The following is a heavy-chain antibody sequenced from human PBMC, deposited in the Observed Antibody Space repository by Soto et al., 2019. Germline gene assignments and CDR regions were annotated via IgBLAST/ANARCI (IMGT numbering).Heavy chain of an antibody. Sequence: QVQLEQSGAEVKKPGSSVKDSCKASGGTFRNSAISWVRQAPGQGLEWMGGIMPIFRTPDYAQKFEGRVTITADESTSTAYMELSGLRSDDTAVYFCARDNDRPQLGGNYYYILDVWGHGTTVTVSS. D-gene: IGHD1-1*01. J-gene: IGHJ6*02. CDR1: GGTFRNSA. V-gene: IGHV1-69*12. CDR3: ARDNDRPQLGGNYYYILDV. CDR2: IMPIFRTP.